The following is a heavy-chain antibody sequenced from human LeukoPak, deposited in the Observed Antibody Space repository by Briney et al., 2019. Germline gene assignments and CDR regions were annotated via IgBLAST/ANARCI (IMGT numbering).Heavy chain of an antibody. V-gene: IGHV3-49*04. CDR1: GFTFGDHA. D-gene: IGHD1-1*01. Sequence: GGSLRLSCIGSGFTFGDHAMSWVRQAPGKGLEWVGFTRSKVYRGTIEYAAAVKGRFTISRDDSASIVYLQMNSLKIEDTAVYYCARGPIQLWIHNAMDVWGQGTTVTVS. J-gene: IGHJ6*02. CDR2: TRSKVYRGTI. CDR3: ARGPIQLWIHNAMDV.